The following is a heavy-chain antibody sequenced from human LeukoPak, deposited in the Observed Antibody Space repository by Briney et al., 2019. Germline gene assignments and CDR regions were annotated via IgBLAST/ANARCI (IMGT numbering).Heavy chain of an antibody. CDR3: ARAGGGYRYGYYYHFYMDA. V-gene: IGHV3-53*01. Sequence: GGSLRLSCAASGFNVSSNYMSWVRQAPGRGLEWVSLLYSGGSAFHADSVKGRFTISRDNSKNTLYLQLNSLRAEDTAVYYCARAGGGYRYGYYYHFYMDAWGKGTTVTVSS. D-gene: IGHD5-18*01. CDR2: LYSGGSA. CDR1: GFNVSSNY. J-gene: IGHJ6*03.